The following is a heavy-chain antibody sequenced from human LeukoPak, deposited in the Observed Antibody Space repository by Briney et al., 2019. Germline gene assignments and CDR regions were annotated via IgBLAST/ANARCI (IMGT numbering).Heavy chain of an antibody. CDR2: IYHSGST. CDR3: ASQTYYYDSSGYLISEYFQH. CDR1: GGSISSGGYS. V-gene: IGHV4-30-2*01. D-gene: IGHD3-22*01. J-gene: IGHJ1*01. Sequence: PSETLSLTCAVSGGSISSGGYSWRWIRQPPGKGLEWIGYIYHSGSTYYNPSLKSRVTISVDRSKNQFSLKLSSVTAADTAVYYCASQTYYYDSSGYLISEYFQHWGQGTLVTVSS.